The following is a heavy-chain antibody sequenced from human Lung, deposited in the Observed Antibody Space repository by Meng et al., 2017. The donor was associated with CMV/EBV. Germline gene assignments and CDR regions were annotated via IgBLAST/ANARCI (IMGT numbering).Heavy chain of an antibody. V-gene: IGHV4-61*02. CDR3: ARDSNWYFDL. CDR1: GGSMSSGSDF. Sequence: VQLQGSGPGLVKPSQTLSLTCSISGGSMSSGSDFWSWIRQPAGKGLEWIGRLYSSGSTTYTPSLKSRVTISADTSKNQFFLKLSSVTAADTAEYDWARDSNWYFDLWGRRTLVTVSS. CDR2: LYSSGST. J-gene: IGHJ2*01.